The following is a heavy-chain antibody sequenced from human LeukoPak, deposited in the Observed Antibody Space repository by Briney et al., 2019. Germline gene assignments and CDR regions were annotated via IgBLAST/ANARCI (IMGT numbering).Heavy chain of an antibody. D-gene: IGHD3-10*01. V-gene: IGHV3-21*01. CDR1: GFTFSSYS. CDR2: ISSSSSYI. CDR3: ATELIRSGELLSGDY. J-gene: IGHJ4*02. Sequence: GGSLRLSCAASGFTFSSYSMNWVRQAPGKGLEWVSSISSSSSYIYYADSVKGRFTISRDDAKNSLYLQMNSLRAEDTAVYYCATELIRSGELLSGDYWGQGTLVTVSS.